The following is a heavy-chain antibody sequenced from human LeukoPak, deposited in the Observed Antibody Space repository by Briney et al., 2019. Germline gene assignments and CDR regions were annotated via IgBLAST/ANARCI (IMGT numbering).Heavy chain of an antibody. J-gene: IGHJ4*02. D-gene: IGHD6-13*01. V-gene: IGHV3-21*01. CDR3: ARGAGRYSSLTAY. CDR2: IRSSSSDI. CDR1: GFTFSSYS. Sequence: SGGSLRLSCAASGFTFSSYSMNWVRQAPGKGLEWVSSIRSSSSDIYYADSVKGRFTISRDNAKNSLYLQMNSLRAEDTAVYYCARGAGRYSSLTAYWGQGTQVTVSS.